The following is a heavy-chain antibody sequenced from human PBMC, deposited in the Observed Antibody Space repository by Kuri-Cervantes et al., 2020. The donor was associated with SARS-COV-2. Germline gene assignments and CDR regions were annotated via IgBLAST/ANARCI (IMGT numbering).Heavy chain of an antibody. CDR2: ISSSSSYI. J-gene: IGHJ4*02. D-gene: IGHD3-3*01. V-gene: IGHV3-21*04. Sequence: GGSLRLSCAASGFTFSSYSMNWVRQAPGKGLEWVSSISSSSSYIYYADSVKGRFTISRDNSKNTLYLQMNSLRAEDTAVYYCAKMTYITIFGVVIISGNFDYWGQGTLVTVSS. CDR3: AKMTYITIFGVVIISGNFDY. CDR1: GFTFSSYS.